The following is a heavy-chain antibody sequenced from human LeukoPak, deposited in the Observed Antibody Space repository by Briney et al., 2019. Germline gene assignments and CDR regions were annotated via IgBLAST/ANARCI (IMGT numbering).Heavy chain of an antibody. CDR1: GFTFSTFG. D-gene: IGHD3-22*01. J-gene: IGHJ6*03. Sequence: GGSLRLSCATSGFTFSTFGMHWVRQAPGKGLEWVVLIWYDGANTYYADSVKGRFTTSRVNSKNTLFLQMNRLRAQGTAVSFCATESPADSSDDSNYYYDIDVWGKGTTVTVSS. CDR3: ATESPADSSDDSNYYYDIDV. CDR2: IWYDGANT. V-gene: IGHV3-33*01.